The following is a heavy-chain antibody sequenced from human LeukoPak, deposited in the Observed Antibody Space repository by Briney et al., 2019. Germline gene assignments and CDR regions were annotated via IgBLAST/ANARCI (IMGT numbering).Heavy chain of an antibody. J-gene: IGHJ4*02. CDR1: GASISSFY. CDR3: AVNLYSSGWYSDY. CDR2: IYNTGSA. V-gene: IGHV4-4*07. D-gene: IGHD6-19*01. Sequence: SETLSLTCKVSGASISSFYWGWIRQPAGKGLEWIGRIYNTGSANYNPSLKSRVTISVDTTRNQFSLKLRSVTAADTAVYYCAVNLYSSGWYSDYWGQGTLVTVSS.